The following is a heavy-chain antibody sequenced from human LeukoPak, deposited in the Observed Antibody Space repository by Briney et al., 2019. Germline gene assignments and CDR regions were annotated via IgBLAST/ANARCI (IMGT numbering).Heavy chain of an antibody. Sequence: GGSLRLSCAASGFTFSSYWMSWVRQAPGKGLEWVANIKQDGSEKYYVDSVKGRFTISRDNAKNPLYLQMNSLRAEDTAVYYCVSGYYGMDVWGQGTTVTVSS. CDR2: IKQDGSEK. CDR1: GFTFSSYW. D-gene: IGHD3-10*01. J-gene: IGHJ6*02. V-gene: IGHV3-7*05. CDR3: VSGYYGMDV.